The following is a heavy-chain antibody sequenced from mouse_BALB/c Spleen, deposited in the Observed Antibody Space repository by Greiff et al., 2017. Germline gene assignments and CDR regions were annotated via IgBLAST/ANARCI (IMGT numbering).Heavy chain of an antibody. CDR3: ARAGTGYYFDY. Sequence: EVKVVESGGGLVKPGGSLKLSCAASGFTFSDYYMYWVRQTPEKRLEWVATISDGGSYTYYPDSVKGRFTISRDNAKNNLYLQMSSLKSEDTAMYYCARAGTGYYFDYWGQGTTLTVSS. V-gene: IGHV5-4*02. D-gene: IGHD3-3*01. CDR2: ISDGGSYT. J-gene: IGHJ2*01. CDR1: GFTFSDYY.